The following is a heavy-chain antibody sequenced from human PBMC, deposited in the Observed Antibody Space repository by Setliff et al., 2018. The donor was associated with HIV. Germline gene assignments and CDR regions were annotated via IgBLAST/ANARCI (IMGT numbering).Heavy chain of an antibody. CDR1: GYTFSSYY. Sequence: ASVKVSCKASGYTFSSYYIHWVRQAPGQGLEWMGWLNPRSGGSDYAQRFQGRVTMTRDTSISTAYMELSRLTSDDTAVYYCARGGGVTFYYYYYMDVWAKGTTVTVSS. CDR3: ARGGGVTFYYYYYMDV. CDR2: LNPRSGGS. J-gene: IGHJ6*03. V-gene: IGHV1-2*02. D-gene: IGHD3-16*01.